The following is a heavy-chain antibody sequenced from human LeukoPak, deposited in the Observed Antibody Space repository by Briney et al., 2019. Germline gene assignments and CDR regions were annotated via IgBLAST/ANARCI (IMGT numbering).Heavy chain of an antibody. V-gene: IGHV3-23*01. CDR2: ISGDGIST. CDR1: GFTFSNYG. Sequence: PGRSLRLSCAASGFTFSNYGMTWVRLAPGKGLQWVSVISGDGISTYYADSVKGRFSISRDNSETTLFLQMKSLRAEDTAVYYCARAGLQSHTYGSGTYLDNWGQGTLVTVSP. CDR3: ARAGLQSHTYGSGTYLDN. D-gene: IGHD3-10*01. J-gene: IGHJ4*02.